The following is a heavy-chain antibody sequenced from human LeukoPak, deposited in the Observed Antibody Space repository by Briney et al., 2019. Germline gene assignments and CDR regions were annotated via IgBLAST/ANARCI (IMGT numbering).Heavy chain of an antibody. D-gene: IGHD6-13*01. Sequence: SETLSLTSAVYGGSFSGYYWSWIRQPPGKGLEWIGEINHSGSTNYNPSLKSRVTISVDTSKNQFSLKLSSVTAADTAVYYCATLGYSSSWYYFDYWGQGTLVTVSS. CDR2: INHSGST. J-gene: IGHJ4*02. CDR1: GGSFSGYY. CDR3: ATLGYSSSWYYFDY. V-gene: IGHV4-34*01.